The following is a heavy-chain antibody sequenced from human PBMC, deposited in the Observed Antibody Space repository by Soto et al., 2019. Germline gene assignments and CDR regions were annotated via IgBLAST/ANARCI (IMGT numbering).Heavy chain of an antibody. V-gene: IGHV4-59*01. CDR3: ARDRHNNFFDP. Sequence: SETLSLTCPVSGGSISGYYWSWIRQSPGKGLEWIGYIHYSGSTNYNPSLKSRVTISVDTSKNQLSLKLSSVTAADTAVYYCARDRHNNFFDPWGQGTLVTSPQ. J-gene: IGHJ5*02. CDR1: GGSISGYY. D-gene: IGHD6-6*01. CDR2: IHYSGST.